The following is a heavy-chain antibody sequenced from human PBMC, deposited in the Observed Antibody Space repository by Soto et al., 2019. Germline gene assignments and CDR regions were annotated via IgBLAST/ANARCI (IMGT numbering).Heavy chain of an antibody. CDR1: GYTLTELS. J-gene: IGHJ6*04. Sequence: ASVKVSCKVSGYTLTELSMHWVRQAPGKGLEWMGGFDPEDGETIYAQKFQGRVTMTEDTSTDTAYMELSSLRSEDTAVYYCATETRIQLWLRGYSYGMEVWGEGTTVTVSS. CDR3: ATETRIQLWLRGYSYGMEV. CDR2: FDPEDGET. D-gene: IGHD5-18*01. V-gene: IGHV1-24*01.